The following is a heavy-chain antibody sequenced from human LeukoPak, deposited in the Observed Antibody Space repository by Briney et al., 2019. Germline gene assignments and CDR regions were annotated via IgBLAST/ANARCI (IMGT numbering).Heavy chain of an antibody. J-gene: IGHJ6*03. D-gene: IGHD3-10*01. CDR3: ARDPALWFGELLAYYYYYYMDV. V-gene: IGHV3-21*01. CDR1: GFTFSSYS. Sequence: GGSLRLSCAASGFTFSSYSMNWVRQAPGKGLEWVSSISSSSSYIYYADSVKGRFTISRDNAKNSLYLQMNSLGAEDTAVYYCARDPALWFGELLAYYYYYYMDVWGKGTTVTVSS. CDR2: ISSSSSYI.